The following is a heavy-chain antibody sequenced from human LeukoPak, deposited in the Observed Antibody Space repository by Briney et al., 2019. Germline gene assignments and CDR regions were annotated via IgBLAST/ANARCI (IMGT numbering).Heavy chain of an antibody. CDR1: GFTFSSYG. D-gene: IGHD6-6*01. CDR2: IRYDGSNK. Sequence: PGGSLRLSCAASGFTFSSYGMHWVRQAPGKGLEWVAFIRYDGSNKYYADSVKGRFTISRDNAKNSLYLQMNSLRAEDTAVYYCAREGPGSSSQAFDIWGQGTMVTVSS. CDR3: AREGPGSSSQAFDI. V-gene: IGHV3-30*02. J-gene: IGHJ3*02.